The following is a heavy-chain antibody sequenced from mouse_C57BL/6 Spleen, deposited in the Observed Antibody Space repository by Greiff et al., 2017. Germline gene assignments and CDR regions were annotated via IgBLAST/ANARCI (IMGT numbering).Heavy chain of an antibody. CDR1: GYAFSSSW. CDR3: ARVAYYSNPYFDY. D-gene: IGHD2-5*01. CDR2: IYPGDGDT. Sequence: VQLQQSGPELVKPGASVKISCKASGYAFSSSWMNWVKQRPGKGLEWIGRIYPGDGDTNYNGKFKGKATLTADKSSSTAYMQLSSLTSEDSAVYFCARVAYYSNPYFDYWGQGTTLTVSS. V-gene: IGHV1-82*01. J-gene: IGHJ2*01.